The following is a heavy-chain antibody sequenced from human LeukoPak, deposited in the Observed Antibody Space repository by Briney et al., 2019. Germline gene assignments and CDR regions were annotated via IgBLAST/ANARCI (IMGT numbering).Heavy chain of an antibody. D-gene: IGHD3-16*01. V-gene: IGHV3-53*01. J-gene: IGHJ4*02. CDR3: ARDASGGGIMDY. CDR2: MYSDGRT. Sequence: PGGSLRLSCAASGFAFSTYSMNWVRQAPGKGLEWVSAMYSDGRTYYADSVKGRFTISRDRSKNTLYLQMNSLRAEDTAVYFCARDASGGGIMDYWGQGTPVTVSS. CDR1: GFAFSTYS.